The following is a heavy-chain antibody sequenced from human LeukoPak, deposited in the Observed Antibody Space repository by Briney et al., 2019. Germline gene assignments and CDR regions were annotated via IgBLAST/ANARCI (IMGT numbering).Heavy chain of an antibody. V-gene: IGHV3-48*04. CDR3: ALGVTAIPGGY. CDR2: ISSSSSTI. D-gene: IGHD2-21*02. J-gene: IGHJ4*02. CDR1: GFTFSSYS. Sequence: GGSLRLSCAASGFTFSSYSMNWVRQAPGKGLEWVSYISSSSSTIYYADSVKGRFTISRDNAKNSLYLQMNSLRAEDTAVYYCALGVTAIPGGYWGQGTLVTVSS.